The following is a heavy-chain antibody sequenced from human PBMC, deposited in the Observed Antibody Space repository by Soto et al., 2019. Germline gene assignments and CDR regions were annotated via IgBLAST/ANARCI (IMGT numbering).Heavy chain of an antibody. CDR2: IYKSTTT. CDR1: GDSISTVDYF. V-gene: IGHV4-30-4*01. CDR3: ARGRYCLTGRCFPNWFDS. J-gene: IGHJ5*01. Sequence: SETLSLTXSVSGDSISTVDYFWAWIRQPPGQALEYIGYIYKSTTTYYNPSFESRVAISLDTSKSQFSLNVTSVTAADTAVYFCARGRYCLTGRCFPNWFDSWGQGTLVTVSS. D-gene: IGHD2-15*01.